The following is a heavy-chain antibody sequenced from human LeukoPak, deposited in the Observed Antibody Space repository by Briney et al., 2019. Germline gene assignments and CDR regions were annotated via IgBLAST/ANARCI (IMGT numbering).Heavy chain of an antibody. Sequence: GGSLRLSCAASGFTVNNNYMTWLRQAQGKGLIWISVIDSDGNTYYADSVMGRFSISRDNSKNMVFLQMNSLRAEDTAVYYCARGLHDLWRGHMGYWGQGTLVTVSS. CDR1: GFTVNNNY. J-gene: IGHJ4*02. CDR2: IDSDGNT. V-gene: IGHV3-53*01. D-gene: IGHD3-3*01. CDR3: ARGLHDLWRGHMGY.